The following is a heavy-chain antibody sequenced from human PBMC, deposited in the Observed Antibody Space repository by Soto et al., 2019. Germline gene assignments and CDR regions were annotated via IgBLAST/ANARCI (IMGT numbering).Heavy chain of an antibody. V-gene: IGHV4-39*01. CDR1: GGSISGSSYY. CDR2: IYYSRST. D-gene: IGHD3-10*01. J-gene: IGHJ5*02. CDR3: ASGDRYYGSGSYYP. Sequence: PSETLSLTCTVSGGSISGSSYYWGWIRQPPGKGLEWIGSIYYSRSTYYNPSLKSRVTISVDTSKNQFSLKLSSVTAADTAVYYCASGDRYYGSGSYYPWGQGTLVTVSS.